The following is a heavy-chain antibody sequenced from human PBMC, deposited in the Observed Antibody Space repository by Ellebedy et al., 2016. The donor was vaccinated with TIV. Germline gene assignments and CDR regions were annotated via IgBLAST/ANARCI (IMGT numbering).Heavy chain of an antibody. CDR1: GYTFTSYY. V-gene: IGHV1-46*04. Sequence: ASVKVSCKASGYTFTSYYMHWVRQAPGQGLEWMGIINPSGGSTSYAQKLQGRVTMTRDTSTSTVYMELSSLRSEDTAVYYCARDQFPAITFGGVIHHPDYYYYYGMDVWGQGTTVTVSS. CDR2: INPSGGST. D-gene: IGHD3-16*02. J-gene: IGHJ6*02. CDR3: ARDQFPAITFGGVIHHPDYYYYYGMDV.